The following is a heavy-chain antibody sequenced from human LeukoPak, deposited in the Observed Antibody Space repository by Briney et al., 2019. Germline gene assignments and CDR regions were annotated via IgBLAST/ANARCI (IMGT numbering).Heavy chain of an antibody. J-gene: IGHJ6*02. Sequence: PSETLSLTCTVSGGSISGYYWSWIRQAPGKGLEWIGYTPNSGSTNYNPSLKRRITMSVDTSKNQISLKLSSVTAADTGVYYCARQGRVTTTSYYYYGMDVWGQGTTVTVSS. CDR2: TPNSGST. V-gene: IGHV4-59*01. D-gene: IGHD4-11*01. CDR1: GGSISGYY. CDR3: ARQGRVTTTSYYYYGMDV.